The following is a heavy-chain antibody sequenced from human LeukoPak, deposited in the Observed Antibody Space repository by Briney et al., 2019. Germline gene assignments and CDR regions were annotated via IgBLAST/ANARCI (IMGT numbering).Heavy chain of an antibody. D-gene: IGHD3-16*01. CDR3: AREGDYYSVDV. J-gene: IGHJ6*02. CDR1: GFTFTFSRYG. Sequence: GGSLRLSCAASGFTFTFSRYGMHWVRQAPGKGLEWVAVIWSAGGNKYYSDSVKGRFTISRDNSKNTLFLHMNSLRAEDTAVYFCAREGDYYSVDVWGQGTTVTVSS. V-gene: IGHV3-33*01. CDR2: IWSAGGNK.